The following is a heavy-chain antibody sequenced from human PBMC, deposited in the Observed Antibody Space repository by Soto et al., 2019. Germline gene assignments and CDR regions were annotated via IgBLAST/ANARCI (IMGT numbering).Heavy chain of an antibody. V-gene: IGHV1-58*01. Sequence: SVKVSCKASGFTFTSSAVQWVRQARGQRLEWIGWIVVGSGNTNYAQKFQERVTITRDMSTSTAYMELSSLRSEDTAVYYCARGGGFSPYYYNLDVWGQGTTVTVSS. J-gene: IGHJ6*02. D-gene: IGHD2-15*01. CDR3: ARGGGFSPYYYNLDV. CDR2: IVVGSGNT. CDR1: GFTFTSSA.